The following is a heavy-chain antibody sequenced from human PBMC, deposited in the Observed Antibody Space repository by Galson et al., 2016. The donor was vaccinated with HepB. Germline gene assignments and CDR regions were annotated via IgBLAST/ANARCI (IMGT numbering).Heavy chain of an antibody. Sequence: ETLSLTCTVSGGSVSSASHYWSWVRQPTGKGLEWIGYISDRESTNYNPSLKGRVTISLDRSKNQFSLRLNSVIAVDTAVYYSAKDEGFYNGMDFWGQGTTVTVSS. V-gene: IGHV4-61*01. J-gene: IGHJ6*02. CDR1: GGSVSSASHY. D-gene: IGHD2-2*02. CDR2: ISDREST. CDR3: AKDEGFYNGMDF.